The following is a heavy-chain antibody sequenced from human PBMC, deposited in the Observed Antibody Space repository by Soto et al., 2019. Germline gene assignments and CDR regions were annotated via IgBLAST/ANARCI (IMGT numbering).Heavy chain of an antibody. J-gene: IGHJ5*02. CDR1: GFTFSSYA. CDR2: ISGSGGST. V-gene: IGHV3-23*01. CDR3: AKDRGIAAAGTSWFDP. Sequence: EVQLLESGGGLVQPGGSLRLSCAASGFTFSSYAMSWVRQAPGKRLEWVSAISGSGGSTYYADSVKGRFTISRDNSKNTLYLQMNSLRAEDTAVYYCAKDRGIAAAGTSWFDPWGQGTLVTVSS. D-gene: IGHD6-13*01.